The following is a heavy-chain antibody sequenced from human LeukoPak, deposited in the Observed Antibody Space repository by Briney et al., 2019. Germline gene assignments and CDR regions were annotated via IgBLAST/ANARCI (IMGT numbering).Heavy chain of an antibody. V-gene: IGHV3-11*01. CDR3: ARDKRRYDS. D-gene: IGHD5-24*01. J-gene: IGHJ5*01. CDR1: GFTFSDYY. CDR2: ISNRGYSI. Sequence: PGGSLRLSCVASGFTFSDYYMTWIRQSPGKGLEWVSYISNRGYSIYYADSVRGRSTISRDNSKSSLYLQMNSLTVEDSAVYYCARDKRRYDSWGQGTLVTVSS.